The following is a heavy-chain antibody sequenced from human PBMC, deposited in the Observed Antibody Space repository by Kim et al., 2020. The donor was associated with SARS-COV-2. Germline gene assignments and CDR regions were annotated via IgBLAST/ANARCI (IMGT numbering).Heavy chain of an antibody. D-gene: IGHD3-10*01. V-gene: IGHV1-18*01. CDR2: ISAYNGNT. Sequence: ASVKVSCKASGYTFTSYGISWVRQAPGQGLEWMGWISAYNGNTNYAQKLQGRVTMTTDTSTSTAYMELRSLRSDDTAVYYCARGGLAPLYGSGAESIDYWGQGTLVTVSS. CDR1: GYTFTSYG. CDR3: ARGGLAPLYGSGAESIDY. J-gene: IGHJ4*02.